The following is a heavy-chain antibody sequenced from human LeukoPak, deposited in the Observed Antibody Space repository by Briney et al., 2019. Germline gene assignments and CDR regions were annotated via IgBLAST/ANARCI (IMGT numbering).Heavy chain of an antibody. D-gene: IGHD1-1*01. J-gene: IGHJ4*02. CDR2: IYYSGST. Sequence: SETLSLTCTVSGGSISSSSYYWGWIRQPPGKGLEWIGSIYYSGSTYYNPSLKSRVTISVDTSKNQFSLKLSSVTAADTAVYYCARHSTASGYLNYFDYWGQGTLVTVSS. CDR1: GGSISSSSYY. CDR3: ARHSTASGYLNYFDY. V-gene: IGHV4-39*01.